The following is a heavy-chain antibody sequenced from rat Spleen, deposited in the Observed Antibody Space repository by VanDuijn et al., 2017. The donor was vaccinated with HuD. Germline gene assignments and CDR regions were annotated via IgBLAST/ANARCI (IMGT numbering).Heavy chain of an antibody. CDR2: IWTGGST. J-gene: IGHJ2*01. V-gene: IGHV2-30*01. Sequence: QVQLKESGPGLVQPSQTLSLTCTVSGFSLTSYNVHWVRQPTGKGLEWMGVIWTGGSTDYNSALKSRLSISRDTSKSQVFLKMDSLQTEDTATYYCSRDGSAGDFDYWGQGVMVTVSS. CDR1: GFSLTSYN. D-gene: IGHD1-2*01. CDR3: SRDGSAGDFDY.